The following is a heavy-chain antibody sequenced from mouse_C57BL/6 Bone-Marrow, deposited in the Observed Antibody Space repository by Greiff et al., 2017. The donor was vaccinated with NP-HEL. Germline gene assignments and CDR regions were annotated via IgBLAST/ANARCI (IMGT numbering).Heavy chain of an antibody. J-gene: IGHJ2*01. CDR1: GYAFSSSW. V-gene: IGHV1-82*01. D-gene: IGHD1-1*01. CDR2: IYPGDGDT. CDR3: ARYYYYGSSPYYFDY. Sequence: VQLQQSGPELVKPGASVQISCKASGYAFSSSWMNWVKQRPGKGLEWIGRIYPGDGDTKYTGKFKGKATLTADKSSSTAYMQLSSLTSDDSAVYFCARYYYYGSSPYYFDYWGQGTTLTVSS.